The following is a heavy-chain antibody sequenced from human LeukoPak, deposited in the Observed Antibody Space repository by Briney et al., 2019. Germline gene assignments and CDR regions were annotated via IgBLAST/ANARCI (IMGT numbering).Heavy chain of an antibody. J-gene: IGHJ4*02. CDR2: INPSGGST. CDR1: GYSFTNYY. V-gene: IGHV1-46*01. CDR3: ARADRYGTTWYGRVDY. Sequence: ASVKVSCKASGYSFTNYYIHWVRQAPGQGLEWMGIINPSGGSTSYAQKFQGRVTMTRDTSTSTVYVELSSLRSEDTAVYYCARADRYGTTWYGRVDYWGQGTLVTVSS. D-gene: IGHD6-13*01.